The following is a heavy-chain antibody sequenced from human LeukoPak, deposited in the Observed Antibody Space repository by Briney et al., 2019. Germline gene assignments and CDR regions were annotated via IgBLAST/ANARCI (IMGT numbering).Heavy chain of an antibody. V-gene: IGHV3-33*01. J-gene: IGHJ6*03. CDR3: ARSHLDNDYYYYYMDV. CDR2: IWYDGSNK. D-gene: IGHD2-8*01. Sequence: GGSLRLSCAASGFTFSNYGMHWVRQAPGMGLEWVAVIWYDGSNKYYADSVKGRFTISRDNSKNTLYLQMNSLRAEDTAVYYCARSHLDNDYYYYYMDVWGKGTTVTVSS. CDR1: GFTFSNYG.